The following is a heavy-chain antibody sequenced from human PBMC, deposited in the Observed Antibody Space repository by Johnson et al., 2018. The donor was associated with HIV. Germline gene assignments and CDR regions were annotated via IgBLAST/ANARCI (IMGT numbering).Heavy chain of an antibody. CDR1: GFTFSSYA. Sequence: MLLVESGGGLVQPGGSLRLSCAASGFTFSSYAMSWVRQAPGKGLEWVSAISGSGGSTYYADSVKGRFTISRDNSKNTLYLQMNSLRAEDTAVYYCARDNIVLMVGGAFDIWGQGTMVTVSS. J-gene: IGHJ3*02. CDR3: ARDNIVLMVGGAFDI. CDR2: ISGSGGST. D-gene: IGHD2-8*01. V-gene: IGHV3-23*04.